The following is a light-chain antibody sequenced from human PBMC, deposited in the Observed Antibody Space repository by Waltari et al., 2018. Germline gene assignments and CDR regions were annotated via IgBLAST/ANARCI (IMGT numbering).Light chain of an antibody. CDR2: LGS. CDR3: MQALQTRT. Sequence: DIVMTQSPLSLPVTPGAPASISCRSSQSLLHSNGYNYLDWYLQKTGQSPQLLIYLGSNRASGVPDRFSGSGSGTDFTLKISRVEAEDVGVYYCMQALQTRTFGQGTKVEIK. CDR1: QSLLHSNGYNY. V-gene: IGKV2-28*01. J-gene: IGKJ1*01.